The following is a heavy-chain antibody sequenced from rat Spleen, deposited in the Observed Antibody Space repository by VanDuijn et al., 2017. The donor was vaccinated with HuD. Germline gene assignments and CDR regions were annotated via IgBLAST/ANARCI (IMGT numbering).Heavy chain of an antibody. V-gene: IGHV5-29*01. CDR1: GFTFSDYY. CDR2: ISYEGSST. Sequence: EVQLVESDGGLVQPGRSLKLSCAASGFTFSDYYMAWVRQAPTKGLEWVATISYEGSSTYYRDSVKGRFTISRDNAKNTQYLQMDSLRSEDTATYYCARGYVMDAWGQGASVTVSS. J-gene: IGHJ4*01. CDR3: ARGYVMDA.